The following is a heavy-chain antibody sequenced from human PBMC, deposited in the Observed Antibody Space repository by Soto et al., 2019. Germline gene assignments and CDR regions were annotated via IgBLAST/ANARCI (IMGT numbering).Heavy chain of an antibody. CDR1: GGSISSSSYY. Sequence: SETLSLTCTVSGGSISSSSYYWGWIRQPPGKGREWIGSIYYSGSTYYNPSLKSRVTISVDTSKNQFSLKLSSVTAADTAVYYCASPGHRPGTKGEDYWGQGTLVTVSS. V-gene: IGHV4-39*01. CDR2: IYYSGST. CDR3: ASPGHRPGTKGEDY. D-gene: IGHD1-7*01. J-gene: IGHJ4*02.